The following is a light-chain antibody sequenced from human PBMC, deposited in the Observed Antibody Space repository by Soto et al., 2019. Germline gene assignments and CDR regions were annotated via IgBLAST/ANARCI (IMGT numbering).Light chain of an antibody. CDR3: SSYTSSSTLYV. CDR1: SSDVGGYNY. Sequence: QSALTQPASVSGSPGQSITISCTGTSSDVGGYNYVSWYQQHPGKAPKLMIYDVNNRPSGVSNRFSGSKSGNTASLTISGLLAEDEAAYYCSSYTSSSTLYVFGAGTKLTVL. CDR2: DVN. J-gene: IGLJ1*01. V-gene: IGLV2-14*01.